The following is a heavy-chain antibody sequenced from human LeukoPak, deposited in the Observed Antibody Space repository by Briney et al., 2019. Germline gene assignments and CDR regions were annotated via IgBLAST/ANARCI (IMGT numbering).Heavy chain of an antibody. CDR1: GYTFISHN. V-gene: IGHV1-46*01. Sequence: GASVKVSCKASGYTFISHNMHWGRQAPRHGLEWMGMINPSGGSTTYEQKSHGRVTTTRDTSTSTVYMELSSLRSDDTAVYFCARDLRRHVYNRDWYFDLWGRGTLVTVFS. J-gene: IGHJ2*01. CDR3: ARDLRRHVYNRDWYFDL. CDR2: INPSGGST. D-gene: IGHD5-24*01.